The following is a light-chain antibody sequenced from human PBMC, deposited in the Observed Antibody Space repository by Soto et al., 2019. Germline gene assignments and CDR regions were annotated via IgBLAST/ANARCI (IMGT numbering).Light chain of an antibody. CDR2: KAS. V-gene: IGKV1-5*03. CDR1: QTISSW. CDR3: QHYNSYSEA. Sequence: IQMTQSPSTLSGSLGNKFTITSRASQTISSWLAWYQQKPGKAPKLLIYKASTLKSGVPSRFSGSGSGTEFTLTISSLQPDDFATYYCQHYNSYSEAFGQGTKVDI. J-gene: IGKJ1*01.